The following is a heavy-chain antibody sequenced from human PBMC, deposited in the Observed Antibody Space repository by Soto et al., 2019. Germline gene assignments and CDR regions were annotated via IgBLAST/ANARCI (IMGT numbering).Heavy chain of an antibody. V-gene: IGHV5-51*01. Sequence: GESLKISCQGSGYSFTSYWILSVRQMPGKGLECMGIIYPGDSDTRYSPSFQGQVTISADKSISTAYLQWRSLKASDTAMYYCAGGGVRGVITRTRDYYGMDVWGQGTTVTVSS. J-gene: IGHJ6*01. CDR2: IYPGDSDT. D-gene: IGHD3-10*01. CDR1: GYSFTSYW. CDR3: AGGGVRGVITRTRDYYGMDV.